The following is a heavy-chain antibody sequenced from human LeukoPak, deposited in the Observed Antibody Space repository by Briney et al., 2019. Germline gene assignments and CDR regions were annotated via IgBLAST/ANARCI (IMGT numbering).Heavy chain of an antibody. CDR1: VGTFARYA. Sequence: SVTVSFKASVGTFARYAISWVRQAPGQGREGMGGIIPIFGTADYAQNFQGRVTITTDKSTSTAYMELSSLTSDDTAMYYCARDHDYGPDYWGQGTLVTVSA. CDR2: IIPIFGTA. J-gene: IGHJ4*02. D-gene: IGHD4/OR15-4a*01. V-gene: IGHV1-69*05. CDR3: ARDHDYGPDY.